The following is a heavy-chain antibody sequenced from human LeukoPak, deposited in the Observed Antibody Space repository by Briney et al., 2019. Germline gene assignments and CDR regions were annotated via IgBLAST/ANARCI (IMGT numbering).Heavy chain of an antibody. D-gene: IGHD6-13*01. CDR1: GGSISGYY. CDR2: INHSGST. J-gene: IGHJ4*02. CDR3: ARGAASAAASPYYFDY. V-gene: IGHV4-34*01. Sequence: SETLSLTCTVSGGSISGYYWSWIRQPPGKWLEWIGEINHSGSTNYNPSLKSRVTISVDTSKNQFSLKLSSVTAADTAVYYCARGAASAAASPYYFDYWGQGTLVTVSS.